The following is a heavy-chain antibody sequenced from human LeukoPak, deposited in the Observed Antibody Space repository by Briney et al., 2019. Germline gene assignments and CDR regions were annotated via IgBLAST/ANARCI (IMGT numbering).Heavy chain of an antibody. D-gene: IGHD5-24*01. V-gene: IGHV4-39*01. CDR1: GGSISSSSSS. CDR3: ARHRSGWLQSSFDY. CDR2: IYYSGSN. Sequence: SETLSLTCTVSGGSISSSSSSWGWIRQPPGKGLEWIGSIYYSGSNFDNPALKSRVTISVDTSKNQFSLKLSSVTAADTAVYYCARHRSGWLQSSFDYWGQGTLVTVSS. J-gene: IGHJ4*02.